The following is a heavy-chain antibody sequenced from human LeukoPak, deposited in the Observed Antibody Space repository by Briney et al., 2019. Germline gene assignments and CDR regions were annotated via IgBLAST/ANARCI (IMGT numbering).Heavy chain of an antibody. CDR3: ARRSTYGSGTNYLFDY. Sequence: GESLKISCKGSGYSFPIYWIAWVRQLPGKGLEWMGIIYPGDSDTRYSPSFQGQITISADKSISTAYLQWSSLKASDTAMYYCARRSTYGSGTNYLFDYWGQGTLVTVSS. CDR1: GYSFPIYW. V-gene: IGHV5-51*01. CDR2: IYPGDSDT. J-gene: IGHJ4*02. D-gene: IGHD3-10*01.